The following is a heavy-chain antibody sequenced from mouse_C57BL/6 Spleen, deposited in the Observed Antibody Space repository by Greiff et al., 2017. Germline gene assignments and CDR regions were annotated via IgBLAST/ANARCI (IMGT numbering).Heavy chain of an antibody. D-gene: IGHD2-10*02. CDR3: ARAPSYGDGGAVFAY. J-gene: IGHJ3*01. CDR2: ISYDGSN. CDR1: GYSITSGYY. Sequence: DVQLQESGPGLVKPSQSLSLTCSVTGYSITSGYYWNWIRQFPGNKLEWMGYISYDGSNNYNPSLKNRISITRDTSKNQFFLKLNSVTTEDTATYYCARAPSYGDGGAVFAYWGQGTLVTVSA. V-gene: IGHV3-6*01.